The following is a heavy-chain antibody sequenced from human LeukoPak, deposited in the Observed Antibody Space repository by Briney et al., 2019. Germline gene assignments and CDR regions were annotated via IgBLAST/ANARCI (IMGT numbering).Heavy chain of an antibody. V-gene: IGHV4-34*01. CDR2: INHGGST. CDR3: ARFSTFAWGAWGDAFDV. CDR1: GGSFGDYY. Sequence: SETLSLTCTIYGGSFGDYYWSWIRQPPGMGLEWIGEINHGGSTNYNPSPMSRVIVSRNTSNNQFSLIVTSVTAADTAVYYCARFSTFAWGAWGDAFDVRGRGTVVSVSS. D-gene: IGHD7-27*01. J-gene: IGHJ3*01.